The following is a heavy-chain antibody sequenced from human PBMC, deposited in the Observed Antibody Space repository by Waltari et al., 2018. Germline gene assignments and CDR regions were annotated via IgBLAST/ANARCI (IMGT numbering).Heavy chain of an antibody. CDR3: ARVRSSSWQLFDY. Sequence: EVQLVESGGGLVQPGGSLRLSCAASGFTFSSYWMSWVRQAPGKGLEWVANIKQDGSEKYDVDSVKGRFTISRDNAKNSLYLQMNSLRAEDTAVYYCARVRSSSWQLFDYWGQGTLVTVSS. CDR2: IKQDGSEK. J-gene: IGHJ4*02. D-gene: IGHD6-13*01. V-gene: IGHV3-7*01. CDR1: GFTFSSYW.